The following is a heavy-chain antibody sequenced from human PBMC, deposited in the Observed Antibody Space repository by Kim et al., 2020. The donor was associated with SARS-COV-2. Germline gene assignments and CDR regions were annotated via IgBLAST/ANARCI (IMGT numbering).Heavy chain of an antibody. D-gene: IGHD2-2*01. CDR3: AKNVVPAATQEGGYYYY. CDR2: ISYDGSNK. CDR1: GFTFSSYG. Sequence: GGSLRLSCAASGFTFSSYGMHWVRQAPGKGLEWVAVISYDGSNKYYADSVKGRFTISRDNSKNTLYLQMNSLRAEDTAVYYCAKNVVPAATQEGGYYYY. V-gene: IGHV3-30*18. J-gene: IGHJ6*01.